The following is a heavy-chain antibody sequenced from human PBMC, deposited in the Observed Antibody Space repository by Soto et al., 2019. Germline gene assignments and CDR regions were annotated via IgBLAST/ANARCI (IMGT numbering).Heavy chain of an antibody. D-gene: IGHD4-4*01. CDR3: ARPAALTVTDRYYYYGMDV. CDR2: IDPSDSYT. Sequence: GESLKISCKGSGYSFTSYWISWVRQMPGKGREWMGRIDPSDSYTNYSPSFQGHVTISADKSISTAYLQWSSLKASDTGMYYCARPAALTVTDRYYYYGMDVWGQGTTVTAP. CDR1: GYSFTSYW. J-gene: IGHJ6*02. V-gene: IGHV5-10-1*01.